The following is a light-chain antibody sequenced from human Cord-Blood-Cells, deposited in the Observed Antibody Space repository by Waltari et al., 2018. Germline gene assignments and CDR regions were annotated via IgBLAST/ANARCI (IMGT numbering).Light chain of an antibody. CDR3: CSYAGSSTVV. CDR1: SSDVGSYNL. V-gene: IGLV2-23*01. J-gene: IGLJ2*01. Sequence: QSALTQPASVSGSPGQSITISCTGTSSDVGSYNLVSWYQQHPGKAPKLMIYEGSKRPSGVSNRFSGSKSGNTASLTTSGLQAEDEAEYYCCSYAGSSTVVFGGGTKLTVL. CDR2: EGS.